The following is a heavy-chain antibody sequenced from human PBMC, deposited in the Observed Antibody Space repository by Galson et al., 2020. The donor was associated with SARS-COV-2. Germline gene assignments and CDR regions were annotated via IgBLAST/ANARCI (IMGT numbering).Heavy chain of an antibody. CDR2: INHSGST. J-gene: IGHJ5*02. CDR1: GGSFSGYY. D-gene: IGHD3-10*01. V-gene: IGHV4-34*01. CDR3: ASLLTMVRGVPKGFDP. Sequence: SETLSLTCAVYGGSFSGYYWSWIRQPPGKGLEWIGEINHSGSTNYNPSLKSRVTISVDTSKNQFSLKLSSVTAADTAVYYCASLLTMVRGVPKGFDPWGQGTLVTVSS.